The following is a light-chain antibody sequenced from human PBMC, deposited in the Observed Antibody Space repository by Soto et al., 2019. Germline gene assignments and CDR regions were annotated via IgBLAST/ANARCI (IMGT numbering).Light chain of an antibody. CDR2: GAS. V-gene: IGKV3-15*01. Sequence: IVRTHSPATLSGSPGDRATLSFRASQSLSHNLAWYQQKPGQAPRLLIYGASTRATGIPARFSGSGSGTDFTLTISRLEPEDFAVYYCQQYGSSSTWTFGQGTKVDIK. CDR3: QQYGSSSTWT. J-gene: IGKJ1*01. CDR1: QSLSHN.